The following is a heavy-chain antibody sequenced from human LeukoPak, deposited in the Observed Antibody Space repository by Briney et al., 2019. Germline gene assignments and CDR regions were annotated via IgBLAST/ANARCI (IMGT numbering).Heavy chain of an antibody. Sequence: PGGSLRLSCAASGFTLSSYAMSWVRQAPGKGLDWVAVISFDGIDQYYADSVRGRFTVSRDNSENTLYLQMNSLRIEDTALYFCAKVFVLMRGTPENWFDPWGQGTLVTVSS. V-gene: IGHV3-30*18. J-gene: IGHJ5*02. CDR2: ISFDGIDQ. D-gene: IGHD1-14*01. CDR3: AKVFVLMRGTPENWFDP. CDR1: GFTLSSYA.